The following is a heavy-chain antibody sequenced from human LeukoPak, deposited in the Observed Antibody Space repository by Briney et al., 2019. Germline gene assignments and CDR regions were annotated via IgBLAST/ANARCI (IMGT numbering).Heavy chain of an antibody. D-gene: IGHD2-21*02. CDR2: IYHSGST. CDR1: GYSISSGYY. V-gene: IGHV4-38-2*02. J-gene: IGHJ5*02. Sequence: PSETLSLTCTVSGYSISSGYYWGWIRQPPGKGLEWIGSIYHSGSTYYNPSLKSRVTISVDTSKNQFSLKLSSVTAADTAVYYCARTQSHIVVVTDLSAVPVPLLNWFDPWGQGTLVTVSS. CDR3: ARTQSHIVVVTDLSAVPVPLLNWFDP.